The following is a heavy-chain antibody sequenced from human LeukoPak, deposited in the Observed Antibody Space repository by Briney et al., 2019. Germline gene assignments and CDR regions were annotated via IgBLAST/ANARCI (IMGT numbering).Heavy chain of an antibody. V-gene: IGHV3-23*01. J-gene: IGHJ6*02. Sequence: GGSLRLSCAASGFTFSSYAMSWVRQAPGKGLEWVSAISGSGGSTYYADSVKGRFTISRDNSKNTLYLQMNSLRAEDTAVYYCVKEHIVVVPAPGGGSGYGMDVWGQGTTVTVSS. CDR1: GFTFSSYA. D-gene: IGHD2-2*01. CDR2: ISGSGGST. CDR3: VKEHIVVVPAPGGGSGYGMDV.